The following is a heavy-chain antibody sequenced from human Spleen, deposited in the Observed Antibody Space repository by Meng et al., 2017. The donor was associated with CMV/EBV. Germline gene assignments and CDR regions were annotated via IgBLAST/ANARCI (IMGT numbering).Heavy chain of an antibody. CDR2: IYYSGST. D-gene: IGHD6-19*01. J-gene: IGHJ4*02. Sequence: SETLSLTCSVSGWSVSGYYWSWVRQPPGKGLEWIGYIYYSGSTNYNPSLKSRVTISVDTSKNQFSLKLSSVTAADTAAYYCARGAYSSGWDYYFDYWGQGTLVTVSS. V-gene: IGHV4-59*02. CDR3: ARGAYSSGWDYYFDY. CDR1: GWSVSGYY.